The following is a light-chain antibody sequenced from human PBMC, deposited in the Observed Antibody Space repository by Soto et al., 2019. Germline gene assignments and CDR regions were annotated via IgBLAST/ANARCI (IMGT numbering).Light chain of an antibody. CDR3: SSATSSSSFF. CDR1: SSDVRSYNR. V-gene: IGLV2-18*02. CDR2: EVN. J-gene: IGLJ1*01. Sequence: QSALTQPPSVSGSPGQSVTISCTGTSSDVRSYNRVSWYQQPPGTAPKLMIYEVNNRPSGVPDRFSGSKSGNTASLTISGLQAEDEADYYCSSATSSSSFFFGTGRKVPVL.